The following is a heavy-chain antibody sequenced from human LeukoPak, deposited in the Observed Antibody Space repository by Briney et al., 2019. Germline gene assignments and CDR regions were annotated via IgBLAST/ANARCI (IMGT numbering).Heavy chain of an antibody. Sequence: GGSLRLSCAASGFTFDDYAMHWVRQAPGKGLEWVSGISWNSGSIGYADSVKGRFTISRDNAKNSPYLQMNSLRAEDTAVYYCAKVGYYYGSGSYYDYYYYMDVWGKGTTVTISS. V-gene: IGHV3-9*01. CDR1: GFTFDDYA. CDR2: ISWNSGSI. CDR3: AKVGYYYGSGSYYDYYYYMDV. D-gene: IGHD3-10*01. J-gene: IGHJ6*03.